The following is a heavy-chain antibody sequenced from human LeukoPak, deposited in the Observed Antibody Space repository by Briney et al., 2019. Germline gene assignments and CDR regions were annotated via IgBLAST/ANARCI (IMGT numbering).Heavy chain of an antibody. CDR1: GFTVSSNY. V-gene: IGHV3-66*01. CDR3: AGGPHSSGWYD. Sequence: GGSLRLSCAASGFTVSSNYMTWVRQAPGKGLEWVSVIYSGGRTYYADSVKGRFTVSRDNSENTLYLQMNSLRAEDTAVYYCAGGPHSSGWYDWGQGTLVTVPS. J-gene: IGHJ4*02. D-gene: IGHD6-13*01. CDR2: IYSGGRT.